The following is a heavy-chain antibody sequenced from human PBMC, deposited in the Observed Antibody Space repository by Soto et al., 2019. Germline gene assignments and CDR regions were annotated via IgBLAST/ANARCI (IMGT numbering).Heavy chain of an antibody. CDR2: IYPGDSDT. Sequence: GESLKISCKGSGYSFTSYWIGWVRQMPGKGLEWMGIIYPGDSDTRYSPSFQGQVTISADKSISPAYLQWSSLKASATAMYYCARQESDYRNPLYSYYYMHVWGKGTTVTVSS. D-gene: IGHD4-4*01. CDR1: GYSFTSYW. V-gene: IGHV5-51*01. J-gene: IGHJ6*03. CDR3: ARQESDYRNPLYSYYYMHV.